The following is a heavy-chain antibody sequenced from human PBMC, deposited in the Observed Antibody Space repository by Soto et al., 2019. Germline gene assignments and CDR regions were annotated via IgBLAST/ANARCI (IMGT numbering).Heavy chain of an antibody. J-gene: IGHJ4*02. D-gene: IGHD6-19*01. CDR2: VSNKNGVT. V-gene: IGHV1-18*04. Sequence: ASVKVSCKTSGYTFSNYDFSWVRQAPGQGLEWMGWVSNKNGVTNYAEKCRDRVTMTTDISTNTIYMELRSLRSDDTAVYFCARERLNTGWYGFDHWGQGTQVTVSS. CDR1: GYTFSNYD. CDR3: ARERLNTGWYGFDH.